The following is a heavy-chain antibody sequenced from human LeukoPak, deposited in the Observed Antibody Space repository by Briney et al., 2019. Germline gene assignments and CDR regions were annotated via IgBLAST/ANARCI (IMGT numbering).Heavy chain of an antibody. J-gene: IGHJ6*03. CDR1: GGSISSSSYY. V-gene: IGHV4-39*01. Sequence: SETLSLTCTVSGGSISSSSYYWGWIRQPPGKGLEWIGSIYYSGSTYYNPSLKSRVTISVDTSKNQFSLKLSSVTAADTAVYYCARGRRYDILTGYPVFQRLNYYMDVWGKGTTVTVSS. CDR3: ARGRRYDILTGYPVFQRLNYYMDV. CDR2: IYYSGST. D-gene: IGHD3-9*01.